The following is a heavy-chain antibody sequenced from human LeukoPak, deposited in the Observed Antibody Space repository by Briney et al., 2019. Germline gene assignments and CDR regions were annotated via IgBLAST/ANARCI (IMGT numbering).Heavy chain of an antibody. V-gene: IGHV3-21*01. Sequence: GGSLRLSCAASAFTFSTYSMNWVRQAPGKGLEWVSSISTSSTYIYYADSVKGRFTISRDNAKNSLYLQMNSLRAEDTAVYYCARDPPFIIGTTFFDYWGQGTLVTVSS. CDR1: AFTFSTYS. J-gene: IGHJ4*02. CDR2: ISTSSTYI. CDR3: ARDPPFIIGTTFFDY. D-gene: IGHD1-20*01.